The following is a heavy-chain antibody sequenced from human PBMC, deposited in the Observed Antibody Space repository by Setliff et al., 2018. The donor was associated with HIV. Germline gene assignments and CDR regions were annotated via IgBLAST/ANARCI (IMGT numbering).Heavy chain of an antibody. J-gene: IGHJ4*02. CDR1: GDSINSGNYY. D-gene: IGHD3-10*01. V-gene: IGHV4-31*03. Sequence: NPSETLSLTCTVSGDSINSGNYYWSWIRQHPGKGLEWIGYIYYSGSTYYSPSLKSRVTISEDTSKNQFSLKMGSVTAADTAVYYCATSPAGEILGSRPFYFDYWGQGTLVTVS. CDR2: IYYSGST. CDR3: ATSPAGEILGSRPFYFDY.